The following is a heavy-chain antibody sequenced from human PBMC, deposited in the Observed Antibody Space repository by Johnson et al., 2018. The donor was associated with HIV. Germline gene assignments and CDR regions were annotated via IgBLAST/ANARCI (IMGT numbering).Heavy chain of an antibody. CDR2: ISYDGSNK. D-gene: IGHD3-3*01. CDR1: GFTCSRYA. V-gene: IGHV3-30-3*01. J-gene: IGHJ3*02. CDR3: AREQLQFSFCDI. Sequence: QVQLVESGGGVVQPGRALRLSCAASGFTCSRYAMHGVSQAPGKGLEWVAVISYDGSNKYCADSVKGRFTISRDNSKNTLFLQMNSLRAEDTAVFYCAREQLQFSFCDIWSQGTMVTVSS.